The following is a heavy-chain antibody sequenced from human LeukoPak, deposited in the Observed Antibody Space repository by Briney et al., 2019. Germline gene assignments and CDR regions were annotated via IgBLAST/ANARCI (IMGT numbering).Heavy chain of an antibody. Sequence: GRSLRLSCAASGFTFSSYAMHWVRQAPGKGLEWVAFIWFDGNNKYYADSVKGRFTISRDNSKNTLYLQMNSLRAEDTAVYYFARGGDLYLYYFDYWGQGTLVTVSS. CDR2: IWFDGNNK. CDR1: GFTFSSYA. V-gene: IGHV3-33*01. CDR3: ARGGDLYLYYFDY. J-gene: IGHJ4*02. D-gene: IGHD3-16*01.